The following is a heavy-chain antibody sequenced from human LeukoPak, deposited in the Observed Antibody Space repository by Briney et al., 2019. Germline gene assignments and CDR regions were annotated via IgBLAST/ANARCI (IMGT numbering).Heavy chain of an antibody. CDR1: GGTCSSYA. J-gene: IGHJ6*03. V-gene: IGHV1-69*05. CDR2: IIPIFGTA. D-gene: IGHD3-22*01. CDR3: ARYYYDSSGYPPYYYYMDV. Sequence: GASVKVSCKASGGTCSSYAISWVRQAPGQGLEWMGGIIPIFGTANYAQKLQGRVTMTTDTSTSTAYMELRSLSSDDTAVYYCARYYYDSSGYPPYYYYMDVWGKGTTVTISS.